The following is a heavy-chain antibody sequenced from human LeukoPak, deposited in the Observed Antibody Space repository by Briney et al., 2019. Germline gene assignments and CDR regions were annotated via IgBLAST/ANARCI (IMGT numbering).Heavy chain of an antibody. V-gene: IGHV3-74*01. CDR2: ISSDGSTT. CDR1: GFTISSYW. Sequence: PGGSLRLSRVASGFTISSYWMHWVRQAPGKGLVRVSRISSDGSTTNYADSVKGRFTISRDNAKNTLYLQMNSLTGEDTAVYFCARTAAGPEYWGQGTRVTVSS. CDR3: ARTAAGPEY. J-gene: IGHJ4*02. D-gene: IGHD6-19*01.